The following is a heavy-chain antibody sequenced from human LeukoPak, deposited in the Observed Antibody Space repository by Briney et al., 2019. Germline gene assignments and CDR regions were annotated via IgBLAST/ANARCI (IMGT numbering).Heavy chain of an antibody. CDR2: IIPIFGTA. Sequence: ASVKVSCKASGGTFSSYAISWVRQAPGQGLEWMGGIIPIFGTANYAQKFQGRVTITTDESTSTAYMELSSLRSEDTAVYYCARGVAAAIDYYYYMDVWGKGTTVTVSS. J-gene: IGHJ6*03. CDR3: ARGVAAAIDYYYYMDV. V-gene: IGHV1-69*05. CDR1: GGTFSSYA. D-gene: IGHD6-13*01.